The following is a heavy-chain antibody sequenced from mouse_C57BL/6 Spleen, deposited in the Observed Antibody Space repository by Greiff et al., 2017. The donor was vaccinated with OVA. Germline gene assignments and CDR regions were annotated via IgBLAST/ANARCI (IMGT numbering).Heavy chain of an antibody. CDR3: AREGYYGNVFDY. CDR2: IYPRDGST. CDR1: GYTFTDHT. Sequence: VQLQQSDAELVKPGASVKISCKVSGYTFTDHTIHWMKQRPEQGLAWIGYIYPRDGSTKYNEKFKGKATLTADKSSSTAYMQLNSLTSEDAAVYFCAREGYYGNVFDYWGQGTTLTVSA. J-gene: IGHJ2*01. D-gene: IGHD2-1*01. V-gene: IGHV1-78*01.